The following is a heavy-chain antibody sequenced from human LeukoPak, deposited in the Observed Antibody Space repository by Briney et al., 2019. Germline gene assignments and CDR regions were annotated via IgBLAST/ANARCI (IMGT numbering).Heavy chain of an antibody. Sequence: GGSLRFSCAASGFTFSSYAMTWVRQPPGKGLEWVSVISDTADSTYYADSVKGRFTISRDNSKNTLYLQMSTLRDEDTAVYYCAKGSGGGFYYPLDYWGQGTLVTVSS. V-gene: IGHV3-23*01. CDR1: GFTFSSYA. CDR3: AKGSGGGFYYPLDY. D-gene: IGHD2-15*01. J-gene: IGHJ4*02. CDR2: ISDTADST.